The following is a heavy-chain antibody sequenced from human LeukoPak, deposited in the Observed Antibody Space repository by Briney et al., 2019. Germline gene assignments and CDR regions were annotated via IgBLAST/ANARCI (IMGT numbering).Heavy chain of an antibody. Sequence: GASEKVSCKASGYTFSDYFIHWVRQAPGQGLEWMGWIIPKSGATNYAQRFRDRVTVTSDTSTAYMDLSRLTSDDTAVYYCARDLRSGGVTYGQDSWGQGTLVTVSS. J-gene: IGHJ4*02. V-gene: IGHV1-2*02. D-gene: IGHD5-18*01. CDR3: ARDLRSGGVTYGQDS. CDR1: GYTFSDYF. CDR2: IIPKSGAT.